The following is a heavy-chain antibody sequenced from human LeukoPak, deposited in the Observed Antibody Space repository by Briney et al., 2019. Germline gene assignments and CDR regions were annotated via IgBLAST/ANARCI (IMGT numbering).Heavy chain of an antibody. CDR3: ARQTGYLAY. D-gene: IGHD3-9*01. Sequence: TSETLSLTCTVSGDSISSYYWSWIRQPPGKGLEWIGHIYYSGSTNYNPSLKSRVTISVDTSKNQFSLKLSSVTAADTAVYFCARQTGYLAYWGQGTLVTVSS. CDR2: IYYSGST. CDR1: GDSISSYY. J-gene: IGHJ4*02. V-gene: IGHV4-59*08.